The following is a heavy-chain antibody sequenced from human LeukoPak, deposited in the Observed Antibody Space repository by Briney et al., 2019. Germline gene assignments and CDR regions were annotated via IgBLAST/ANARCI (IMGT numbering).Heavy chain of an antibody. Sequence: ASVKVSCKVSGYTLTELSMHWVRQAPGKGLEWMGGFDPEDGETIYAQKFQGRVTMTEDTSTDTAYMELSSLRSEDTAVYYCATALVRLRLGELSFFDYWSQGTLVTVSS. J-gene: IGHJ4*02. CDR2: FDPEDGET. V-gene: IGHV1-24*01. CDR3: ATALVRLRLGELSFFDY. CDR1: GYTLTELS. D-gene: IGHD3-16*02.